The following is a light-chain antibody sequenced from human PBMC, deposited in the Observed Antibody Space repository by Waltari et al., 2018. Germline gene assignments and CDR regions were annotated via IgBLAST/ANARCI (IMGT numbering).Light chain of an antibody. V-gene: IGKV1-9*01. Sequence: IQLTQSPSSLSASIGDTVPITCRASQGISSFLAWYQQKPGNAPELLIFAVSTLESGVPSRFSGGGSGTDFTLTISSLQPEDFATYYCQQLNSYPYTFGQGTKLEIK. CDR1: QGISSF. J-gene: IGKJ2*01. CDR3: QQLNSYPYT. CDR2: AVS.